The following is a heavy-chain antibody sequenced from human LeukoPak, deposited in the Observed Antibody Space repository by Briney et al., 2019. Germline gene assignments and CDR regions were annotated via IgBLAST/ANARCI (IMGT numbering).Heavy chain of an antibody. CDR2: ISAYNGNT. CDR1: GYTFTSYG. CDR3: AREQYYDFWSGYFNYYYYGMDV. V-gene: IGHV1-18*01. Sequence: ASVKVSCKASGYTFTSYGISWVRQAPGQGLEWMGWISAYNGNTNYAQKLQGRVTMTTDTFTSTAYMELRSLRSDDTAVYYCAREQYYDFWSGYFNYYYYGMDVWGQGTTVTVSS. J-gene: IGHJ6*02. D-gene: IGHD3-3*01.